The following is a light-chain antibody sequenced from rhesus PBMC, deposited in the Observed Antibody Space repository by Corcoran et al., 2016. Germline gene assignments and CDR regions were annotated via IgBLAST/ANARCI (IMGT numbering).Light chain of an antibody. Sequence: DIVMTQSPDSLAVSLGERVTINCKSSQRLLYSSNNKNYLAWYQQKRGQAPKLLIYWASTREAGFPNRFRGSGSGTDFTLAISGLQAEDVACYYCQQYSRAPLTFGGGTKVEIK. CDR3: QQYSRAPLT. J-gene: IGKJ4*01. CDR2: WAS. V-gene: IGKV4-1*01. CDR1: QRLLYSSNNKNY.